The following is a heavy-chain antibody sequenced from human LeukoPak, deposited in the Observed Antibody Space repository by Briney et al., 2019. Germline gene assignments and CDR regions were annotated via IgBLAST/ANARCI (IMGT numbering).Heavy chain of an antibody. CDR2: ISYDGSNK. CDR1: GFTFSSYG. D-gene: IGHD4-17*01. J-gene: IGHJ5*02. Sequence: GRSLRLSCAASGFTFSSYGMHWVRQAPGKGLEWVAVISYDGSNKYYAGSVKGRFTISRDNSKNTLYLQMNSLRAEDTAVYYCAKETTTVTDWFDPWGQGTLVTVS. CDR3: AKETTTVTDWFDP. V-gene: IGHV3-30*18.